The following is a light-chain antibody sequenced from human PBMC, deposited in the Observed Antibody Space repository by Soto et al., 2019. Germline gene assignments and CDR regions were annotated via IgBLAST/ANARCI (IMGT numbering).Light chain of an antibody. CDR2: DTS. J-gene: IGKJ2*01. V-gene: IGKV3-15*01. Sequence: EILMTQSPATLSVSPGERATLSCRASQSVGDKFAWYQQKPGQAPRLLMYDTSTRATGVPDRFTGSGSGTEFTLTISSLQSEDFAVYDCQHYNNWPPIYTFGQGTKLEIK. CDR1: QSVGDK. CDR3: QHYNNWPPIYT.